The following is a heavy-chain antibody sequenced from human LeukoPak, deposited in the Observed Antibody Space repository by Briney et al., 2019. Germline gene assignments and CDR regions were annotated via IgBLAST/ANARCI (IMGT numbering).Heavy chain of an antibody. CDR3: ARDGSYFWDYYYYMDV. J-gene: IGHJ6*03. D-gene: IGHD1-26*01. CDR2: INPNSGGT. Sequence: GASVKVSCKASGYTFTGYYMHWVRQAPGQGLEWVGWINPNSGGTNYAQKFQGRVTMTRDTSISTAYMELSRLRSDDTAVYYCARDGSYFWDYYYYMDVWGKGTTVTVSS. V-gene: IGHV1-2*02. CDR1: GYTFTGYY.